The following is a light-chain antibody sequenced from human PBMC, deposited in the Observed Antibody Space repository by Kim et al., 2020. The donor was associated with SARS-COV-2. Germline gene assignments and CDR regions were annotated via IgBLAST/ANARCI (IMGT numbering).Light chain of an antibody. J-gene: IGLJ1*01. CDR2: YDD. CDR3: ATWDDSLNGHV. CDR1: PTNIGNNV. Sequence: QRSPISCSGSPTNIGNNVVNWYQQFPGKPPKLLVYYDDLLASGVSDRFSGSKSGPSASLAINGLQSGDEADYFCATWDDSLNGHVFGTGTKVTVL. V-gene: IGLV1-36*01.